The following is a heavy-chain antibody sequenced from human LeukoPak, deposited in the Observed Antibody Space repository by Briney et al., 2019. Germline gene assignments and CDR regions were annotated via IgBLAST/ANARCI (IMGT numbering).Heavy chain of an antibody. CDR3: AREGERRPHYYDMDV. V-gene: IGHV7-4-1*02. D-gene: IGHD3-16*01. J-gene: IGHJ6*02. CDR1: GGTFSSYA. Sequence: ASVKVSCKASGGTFSSYAISWVRQAPGQGLEWMGGINTNTGNPTYAQGFTGRFVFSLDTSVSTAYLQISSLKAEDTAVYYCAREGERRPHYYDMDVWGQGTTVTVSS. CDR2: INTNTGNP.